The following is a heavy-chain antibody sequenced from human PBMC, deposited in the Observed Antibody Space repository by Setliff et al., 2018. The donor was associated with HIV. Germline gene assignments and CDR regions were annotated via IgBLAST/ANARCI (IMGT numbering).Heavy chain of an antibody. Sequence: PSETLSLTCAVYGGSFSDYYWSWIRQAPGKGLEWIGSIYHSGNTYYNPSLKSRVSISVDTSKRQFSLKLTSVTAGDSALYYCARRRGQKATGWYYFDFWGQGALVTVSS. CDR3: ARRRGQKATGWYYFDF. D-gene: IGHD6-19*01. CDR2: IYHSGNT. J-gene: IGHJ4*02. CDR1: GGSFSDYY. V-gene: IGHV4-34*01.